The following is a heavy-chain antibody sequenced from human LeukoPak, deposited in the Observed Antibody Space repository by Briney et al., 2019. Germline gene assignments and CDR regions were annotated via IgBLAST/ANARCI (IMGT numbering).Heavy chain of an antibody. CDR2: INTSGST. CDR3: ARDREVGATGYYFDY. D-gene: IGHD1-26*01. V-gene: IGHV4-61*02. CDR1: GGSISSGSYY. Sequence: PSETLSLTCTVSGGSISSGSYYWSWIRQPAGKGLEWIGRINTSGSTTYNSSLKSRVTISLDTSKNHFSLRLSSVTAADTAVYYCARDREVGATGYYFDYWGQGTLVTVSS. J-gene: IGHJ4*02.